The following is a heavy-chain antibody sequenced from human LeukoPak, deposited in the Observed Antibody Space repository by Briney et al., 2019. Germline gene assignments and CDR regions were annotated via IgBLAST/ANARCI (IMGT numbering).Heavy chain of an antibody. J-gene: IGHJ4*02. Sequence: PGGSLRLSCAASGFTFDDYAMHWVRQAPGKGLEWVSGISWNSGSIGYADSVKGRFTISRDNAKNSLYLQMNSLRAEDTALYYCAKSADDYYYSSGYSGWGQGTLVTVSS. CDR1: GFTFDDYA. V-gene: IGHV3-9*01. CDR3: AKSADDYYYSSGYSG. CDR2: ISWNSGSI. D-gene: IGHD3-22*01.